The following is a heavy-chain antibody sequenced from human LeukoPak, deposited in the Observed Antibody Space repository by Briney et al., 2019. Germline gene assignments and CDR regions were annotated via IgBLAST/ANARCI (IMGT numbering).Heavy chain of an antibody. CDR1: GFTFSSHA. Sequence: GGSLRLSCATSGFTFSSHAMTWVRQAPGKGLEWVSVISGSGDNTYYADSVKGRFTISRDNSKNTLYLQMNSLRAEDTAVYYCAKDRGSLLYGMDVWGQGTTVTVSS. J-gene: IGHJ6*02. CDR2: ISGSGDNT. D-gene: IGHD2-15*01. CDR3: AKDRGSLLYGMDV. V-gene: IGHV3-23*01.